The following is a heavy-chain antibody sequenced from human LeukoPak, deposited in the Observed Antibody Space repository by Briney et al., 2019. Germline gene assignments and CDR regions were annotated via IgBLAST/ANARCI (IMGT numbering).Heavy chain of an antibody. Sequence: PGGSLRLLCGACVFNYNSYAISWVRQAPGKGLEWVGRIKSKTDGGTTDYAAPVKGRFTISRDDSKNTLYLQMNSLKTEDTAVYYCTTDGLSSGWYGFHAFDIWGQGTMVTVSS. D-gene: IGHD6-19*01. CDR3: TTDGLSSGWYGFHAFDI. V-gene: IGHV3-15*01. CDR2: IKSKTDGGTT. J-gene: IGHJ3*02. CDR1: VFNYNSYA.